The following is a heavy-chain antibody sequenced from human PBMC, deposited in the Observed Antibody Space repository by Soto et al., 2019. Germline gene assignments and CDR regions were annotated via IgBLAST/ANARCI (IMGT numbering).Heavy chain of an antibody. V-gene: IGHV1-69*17. CDR1: GGTLNKHA. J-gene: IGHJ3*01. Sequence: QVQLVQSGAEVKKPGSSVKVSCKASGGTLNKHAITWVRRAPGQGLEWLGGIIPMFGIPNYPQKFQGRVTSTADYSTNTSHMELHSLTSDDTAVYYCARGGTSGWLKGAYDVWGQGTMVTVSS. CDR2: IIPMFGIP. CDR3: ARGGTSGWLKGAYDV. D-gene: IGHD6-13*01.